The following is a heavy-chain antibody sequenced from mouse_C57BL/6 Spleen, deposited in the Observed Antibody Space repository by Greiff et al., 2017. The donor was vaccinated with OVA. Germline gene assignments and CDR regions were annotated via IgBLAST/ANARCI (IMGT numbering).Heavy chain of an antibody. CDR3: ARSDDGYVDY. J-gene: IGHJ2*01. D-gene: IGHD2-3*01. CDR1: GYTFTSYW. V-gene: IGHV1-50*01. Sequence: QVQLQQPGAELVKPGASVKLSCKASGYTFTSYWMQWVKQRPGQGLEWIGEIDPSDSYTNYNQKFKGKATWTVDTSSSTAYMQLSSLTSEDSAVYYCARSDDGYVDYWGQGTTLTVSS. CDR2: IDPSDSYT.